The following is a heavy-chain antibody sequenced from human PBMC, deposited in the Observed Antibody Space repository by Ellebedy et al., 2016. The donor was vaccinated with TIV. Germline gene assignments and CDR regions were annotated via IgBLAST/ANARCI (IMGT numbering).Heavy chain of an antibody. V-gene: IGHV3-74*01. CDR2: INSDGSST. J-gene: IGHJ4*02. CDR1: GFTFSSYW. Sequence: HTGGSLRLSCAASGFTFSSYWMHWVRQAPEKGLVWVSRINSDGSSTSYADSVKGRFTISRDNAKNTLYLQMNSLRAEDTAVYYCASLYSSSWYEKGYWGQGTLVTVSS. D-gene: IGHD6-13*01. CDR3: ASLYSSSWYEKGY.